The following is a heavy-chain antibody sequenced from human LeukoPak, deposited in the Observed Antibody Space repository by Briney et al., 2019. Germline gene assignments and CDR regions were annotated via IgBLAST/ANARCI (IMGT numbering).Heavy chain of an antibody. V-gene: IGHV4-30-2*01. CDR1: GGSISSGGYS. D-gene: IGHD4-17*01. Sequence: PSQTLSLTCAVSGGSISSGGYSWSWIRQPPGKGLEWIGYIYHSGSTYYNPSLKSRVTMSVDRSKNQFSLKLSSVTAADTAVYYCARVREVTVTGNNWFDPWGQGTLVTVSS. CDR3: ARVREVTVTGNNWFDP. CDR2: IYHSGST. J-gene: IGHJ5*02.